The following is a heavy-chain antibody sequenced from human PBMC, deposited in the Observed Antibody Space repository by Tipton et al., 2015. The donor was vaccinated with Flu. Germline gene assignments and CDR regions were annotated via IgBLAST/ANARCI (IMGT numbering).Heavy chain of an antibody. J-gene: IGHJ4*02. CDR1: GGSISSYF. CDR2: ISDSGRT. CDR3: AGRGLLPTLVY. Sequence: TLSLTCSVSGGSISSYFWSWIRQAPGKGLEWIGYISDSGRTKYNPSLESRVTISIDTSKRQFSLKLNSVTVADTAVYYCAGRGLLPTLVYWGQGTLVTVSS. D-gene: IGHD2-15*01. V-gene: IGHV4-59*08.